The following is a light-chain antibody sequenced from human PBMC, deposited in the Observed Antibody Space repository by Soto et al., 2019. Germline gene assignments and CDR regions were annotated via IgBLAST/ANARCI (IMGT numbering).Light chain of an antibody. CDR1: QSISSW. Sequence: DIQMTLSPSSLSASIGDRVTITCRASQSISSWLAWYQQKPGKAPKLLIYKASSLESGVPSRFSGSGSGTEFTITISSLQPDDFATYYCLQYETYWTFGQGTKVDI. CDR2: KAS. J-gene: IGKJ1*01. V-gene: IGKV1-5*03. CDR3: LQYETYWT.